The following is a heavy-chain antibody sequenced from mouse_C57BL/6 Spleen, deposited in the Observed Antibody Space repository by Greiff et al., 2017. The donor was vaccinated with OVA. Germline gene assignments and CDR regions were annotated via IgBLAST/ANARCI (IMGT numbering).Heavy chain of an antibody. V-gene: IGHV5-4*01. D-gene: IGHD2-4*01. CDR2: ISDGGSYT. J-gene: IGHJ3*01. Sequence: DVQLVESGGGLVKPGGSLKLSCAASGFTFSSYAMSWVRQTPEKRLEWVATISDGGSYTYYPDNVKGRFTISRDNAKNNLYLQMSHLKSEDTAMYYCARDRSYDYDGGFAYWGQGTLVTVSA. CDR3: ARDRSYDYDGGFAY. CDR1: GFTFSSYA.